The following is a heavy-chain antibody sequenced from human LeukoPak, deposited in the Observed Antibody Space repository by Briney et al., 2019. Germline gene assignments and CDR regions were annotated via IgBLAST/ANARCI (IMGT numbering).Heavy chain of an antibody. D-gene: IGHD3-10*01. CDR2: IIPILGIA. Sequence: SVKVSCKASGGTFSSYAISWVRQAPGQGLEWKGRIIPILGIANYAQKFQGRVTITADKSTSTAYMELSSLRSEDTAVYYCARGGYYGSGFPFDPWGQGTLVTVSS. CDR1: GGTFSSYA. V-gene: IGHV1-69*04. CDR3: ARGGYYGSGFPFDP. J-gene: IGHJ5*02.